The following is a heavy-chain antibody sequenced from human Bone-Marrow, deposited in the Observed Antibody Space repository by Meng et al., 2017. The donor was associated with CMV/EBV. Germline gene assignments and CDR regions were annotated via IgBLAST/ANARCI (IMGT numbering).Heavy chain of an antibody. V-gene: IGHV3-21*01. J-gene: IGHJ6*02. D-gene: IGHD3-10*01. CDR3: ARGILWFGEFDYGMDV. Sequence: GESLKISCAASGFTFSSYSMNWVRQAPGKGLEWVSSISSSSSYIYYADSVKGRFTISRDNAKNSLYLQMNSLRAEDTAVYYCARGILWFGEFDYGMDVWGQGTSVTFSS. CDR1: GFTFSSYS. CDR2: ISSSSSYI.